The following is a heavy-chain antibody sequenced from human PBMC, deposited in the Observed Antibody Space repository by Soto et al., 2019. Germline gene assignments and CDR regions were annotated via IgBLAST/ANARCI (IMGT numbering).Heavy chain of an antibody. V-gene: IGHV4-30-2*01. CDR1: GGSISSGGYS. CDR2: IYHSGST. Sequence: SETLSLICAVSGGSISSGGYSWSWVRQPPGKGLEWIGYIYHSGSTYYNPSLKSRVTISVDRSKNQFSLKLSSVTAADTAVYYCARVPSPWGQGTLVTAPQ. CDR3: ARVPSP. J-gene: IGHJ5*02.